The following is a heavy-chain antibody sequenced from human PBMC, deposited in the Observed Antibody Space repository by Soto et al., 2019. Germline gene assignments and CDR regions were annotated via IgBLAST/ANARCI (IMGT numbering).Heavy chain of an antibody. D-gene: IGHD3-16*01. V-gene: IGHV1-18*01. CDR1: GYTFTSYG. CDR3: AQNGSYADSYAFDI. Sequence: AAVKVSCKASGYTFTSYGISWVRQAPGQGLEWMGWISAYNGNTNYAQKLQGRVTMTTDTSTSTAYMELRSLRSDDTAVYYCAQNGSYADSYAFDIWGQGTMVTVSS. CDR2: ISAYNGNT. J-gene: IGHJ3*02.